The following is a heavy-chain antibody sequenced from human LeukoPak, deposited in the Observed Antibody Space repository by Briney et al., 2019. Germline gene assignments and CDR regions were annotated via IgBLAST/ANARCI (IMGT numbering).Heavy chain of an antibody. D-gene: IGHD3-22*01. Sequence: GGSLRLSCAASGFTFSSYAMSWVRQAPGKGLEWVSAISGSGGSTYYADSVEGRFTISRDNSKNTLYLQMNSLRAEDTAVYYCAKDTSRYYYDSSGYYDAFDIWGQGTMVTVSS. V-gene: IGHV3-23*01. CDR1: GFTFSSYA. J-gene: IGHJ3*02. CDR3: AKDTSRYYYDSSGYYDAFDI. CDR2: ISGSGGST.